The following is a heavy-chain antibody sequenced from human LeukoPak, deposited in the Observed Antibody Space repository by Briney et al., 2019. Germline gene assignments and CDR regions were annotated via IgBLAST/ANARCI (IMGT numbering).Heavy chain of an antibody. V-gene: IGHV3-30*18. D-gene: IGHD6-19*01. CDR3: AKDLPPIAVAGFFDY. J-gene: IGHJ4*02. CDR2: ISYDGSNK. CDR1: GFTFTNYG. Sequence: GGSLRLSCAASGFTFTNYGIHWVRQAPGKGLEWVAVISYDGSNKYYADSVKGRFTISRDNSKNTLYLQMNSLRAEDTAVYYCAKDLPPIAVAGFFDYWGQGTLVTVSS.